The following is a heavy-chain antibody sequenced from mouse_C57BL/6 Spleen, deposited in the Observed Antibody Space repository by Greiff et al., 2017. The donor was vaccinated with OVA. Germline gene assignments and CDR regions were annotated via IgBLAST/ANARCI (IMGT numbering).Heavy chain of an antibody. D-gene: IGHD1-1*01. CDR2: IDPENGDT. Sequence: EVQLQQSGAELVRPGASVKLSCTASGFNIKDDYMHWVKQRPEQGLEWIGWIDPENGDTEYASKFQGKATITADTSSNTAYLQLSSLTSEDTAVYYCTTYYYGSSYGAMDYWGQGTSVTVSS. J-gene: IGHJ4*01. CDR1: GFNIKDDY. CDR3: TTYYYGSSYGAMDY. V-gene: IGHV14-4*01.